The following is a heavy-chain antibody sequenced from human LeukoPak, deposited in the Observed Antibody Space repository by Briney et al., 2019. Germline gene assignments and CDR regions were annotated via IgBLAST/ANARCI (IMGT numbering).Heavy chain of an antibody. Sequence: PGRSLRLSCAASGFTFSSYWMSWVRQAPGKGLEWVANIKQDGSEKYYVDSVKGRFTISRDNAKNSLYLQMNSLRAEDTAVYYCARNHIIEVYNWFDPWGQGTLVTVSS. V-gene: IGHV3-7*03. CDR3: ARNHIIEVYNWFDP. J-gene: IGHJ5*02. CDR1: GFTFSSYW. D-gene: IGHD1-14*01. CDR2: IKQDGSEK.